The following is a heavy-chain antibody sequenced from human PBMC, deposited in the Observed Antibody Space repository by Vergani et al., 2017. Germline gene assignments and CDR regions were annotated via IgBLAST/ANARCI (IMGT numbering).Heavy chain of an antibody. V-gene: IGHV4-39*01. J-gene: IGHJ4*02. CDR3: ARHPSRIAARPFDY. Sequence: QLQLQESGPGLVKPSETLSLTCTVSGGSISSSSYYWGWIRQPPGKGLEWIGSIYYSGSTYYNPSLKSRVTISVDTSKNQSSLKLSSVTAADTAVYYCARHPSRIAARPFDYWGQGTLVTVSS. CDR2: IYYSGST. D-gene: IGHD6-6*01. CDR1: GGSISSSSYY.